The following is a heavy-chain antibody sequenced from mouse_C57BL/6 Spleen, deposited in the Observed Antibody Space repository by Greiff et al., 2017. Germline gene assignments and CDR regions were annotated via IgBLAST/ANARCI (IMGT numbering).Heavy chain of an antibody. D-gene: IGHD2-5*01. Sequence: EVQLVESGGGLVKPGGSLKLSCAASGFTFSDYGMHWVRQAPEKGLEWVAYISSGSSTIYYADTVKGRFTISRDNAKNTLFLQMTSLRSEDTAMYYCARDSNYGYFDVWGTGTTVTVSS. CDR2: ISSGSSTI. CDR3: ARDSNYGYFDV. J-gene: IGHJ1*03. V-gene: IGHV5-17*01. CDR1: GFTFSDYG.